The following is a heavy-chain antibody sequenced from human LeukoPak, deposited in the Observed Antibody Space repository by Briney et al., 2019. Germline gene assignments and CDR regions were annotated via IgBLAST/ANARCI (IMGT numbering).Heavy chain of an antibody. CDR2: INHSGST. D-gene: IGHD6-19*01. J-gene: IGHJ3*02. CDR3: ARVATVAGDAFDI. V-gene: IGHV4-34*01. Sequence: SETLSLTCAVYGGSFSGYYWSWIRQPPGKGLEWIGEINHSGSTNYNPSLKSRVTISVDTSKNQFSLKLSSVTAADTAVYYCARVATVAGDAFDIWGQGTMVTVS. CDR1: GGSFSGYY.